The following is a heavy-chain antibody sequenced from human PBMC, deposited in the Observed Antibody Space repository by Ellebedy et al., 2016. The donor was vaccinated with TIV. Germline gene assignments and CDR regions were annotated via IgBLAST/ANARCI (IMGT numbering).Heavy chain of an antibody. CDR2: IVGSGEDT. J-gene: IGHJ5*02. CDR3: AKGRNYYVYDWFDT. Sequence: GGSLRLSCVASGFTFSSYAMSWVRQVPGKGLEWVSSIVGSGEDTYYADSVKGRFTISRDNSKNTLYLQMNSLRAEDTAIYYCAKGRNYYVYDWFDTWGQGSLVTVSS. D-gene: IGHD1-26*01. CDR1: GFTFSSYA. V-gene: IGHV3-23*01.